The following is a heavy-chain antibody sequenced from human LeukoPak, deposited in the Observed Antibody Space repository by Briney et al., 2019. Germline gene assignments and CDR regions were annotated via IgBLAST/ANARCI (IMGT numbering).Heavy chain of an antibody. V-gene: IGHV4-59*01. J-gene: IGHJ4*02. CDR2: IYYSGST. CDR1: GGSISSYY. Sequence: SETLSLTCTVSGGSISSYYWSWIRQPPGKGLEWIGYIYYSGSTNYNPSLKSRVTISVDTSKNQFSLKLSSVTAADTAVYYCARDAMGSSSWYLWGQGTLVTVSS. D-gene: IGHD6-13*01. CDR3: ARDAMGSSSWYL.